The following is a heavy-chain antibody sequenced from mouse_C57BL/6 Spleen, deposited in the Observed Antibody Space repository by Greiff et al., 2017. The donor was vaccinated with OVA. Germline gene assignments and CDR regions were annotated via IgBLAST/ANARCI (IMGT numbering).Heavy chain of an antibody. CDR3: AKTGTDWYFDV. V-gene: IGHV2-5*01. D-gene: IGHD4-1*01. Sequence: VKLVESGPGLVQPSQSLSITCTVSGFSLTSYGVHWVRQSPGKGLAWLGVIWRGGSTDYNAAFMSRLSITKDNSKSQVFFKMNSLQADDTAIYYCAKTGTDWYFDVWGTGTTVTVSS. J-gene: IGHJ1*03. CDR2: IWRGGST. CDR1: GFSLTSYG.